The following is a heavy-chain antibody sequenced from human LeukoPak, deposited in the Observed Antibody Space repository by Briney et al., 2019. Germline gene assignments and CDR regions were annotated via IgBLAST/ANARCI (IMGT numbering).Heavy chain of an antibody. CDR3: ARAEAGYYFDY. D-gene: IGHD6-13*01. Sequence: PGGSLRLSCAASGFSFSTYGMHWVRQAPGKGLEWVAFIYYDGRNKFYADSVKGRFTISRDNSKNTLYLQMNSLRAEDTAVYYCARAEAGYYFDYWGQGTLVTVSS. CDR1: GFSFSTYG. V-gene: IGHV3-30*19. CDR2: IYYDGRNK. J-gene: IGHJ4*02.